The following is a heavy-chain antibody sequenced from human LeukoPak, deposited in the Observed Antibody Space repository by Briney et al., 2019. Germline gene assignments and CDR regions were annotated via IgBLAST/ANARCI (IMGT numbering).Heavy chain of an antibody. CDR2: MHYIGSS. Sequence: SETLSLTCTVSGGSVSSHTYYWGWIRQPPGKGLEWIGSMHYIGSSYYNPSLKSRVTMSIDTSKNQFSLKLNSLTAADTAVYYCARGHCSTTSCQLNWFDPWGQGTLVTVSS. D-gene: IGHD2-2*01. J-gene: IGHJ5*02. CDR3: ARGHCSTTSCQLNWFDP. V-gene: IGHV4-39*07. CDR1: GGSVSSHTYY.